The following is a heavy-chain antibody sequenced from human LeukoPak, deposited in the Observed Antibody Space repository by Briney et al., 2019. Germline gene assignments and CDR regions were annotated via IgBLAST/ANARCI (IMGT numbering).Heavy chain of an antibody. CDR3: AKSSVTGIGIDY. CDR2: IWFDGNNK. Sequence: GGSLRLSCAASGFTFSTYGMHWVRQAPGKGLEWVAVIWFDGNNKYYANSVKGRFTISRDNSKNTLCLQMNSLRAEDTAVYYCAKSSVTGIGIDYWGQGILVSVS. D-gene: IGHD6-19*01. CDR1: GFTFSTYG. V-gene: IGHV3-33*06. J-gene: IGHJ4*02.